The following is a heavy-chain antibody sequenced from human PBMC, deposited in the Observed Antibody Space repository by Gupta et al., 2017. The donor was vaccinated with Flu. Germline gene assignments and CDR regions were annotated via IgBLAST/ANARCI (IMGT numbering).Heavy chain of an antibody. CDR2: SGST. V-gene: IGHV4-39*01. D-gene: IGHD3-22*01. CDR3: ARHGDSSGYFGDYYYYMEV. Sequence: SGSTYYNPSLESRITMSVDTPKNKFSLKLRSVTAADTAVYYCARHGDSSGYFGDYYYYMEVWGKGTTVTGSS. J-gene: IGHJ6*03.